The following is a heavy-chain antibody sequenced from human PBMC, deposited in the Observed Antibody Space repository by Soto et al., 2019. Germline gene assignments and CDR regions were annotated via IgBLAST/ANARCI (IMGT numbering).Heavy chain of an antibody. J-gene: IGHJ3*02. CDR1: GGSFTSYF. CDR2: VTPSGNS. CDR3: TTSGRNWPDAFEI. D-gene: IGHD1-1*01. V-gene: IGHV4-34*01. Sequence: QVQLQQWGAGLLKPSETLSLTCAVYGGSFTSYFWNWVRQPPGKGLEWIGEVTPSGNSNYNPSLKSRVTISKDTSKNQFSLKVTSVTAADTAVYYCTTSGRNWPDAFEIWGQGAMVTVSS.